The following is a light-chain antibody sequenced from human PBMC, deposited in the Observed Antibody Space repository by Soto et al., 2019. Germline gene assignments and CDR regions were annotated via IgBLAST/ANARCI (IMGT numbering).Light chain of an antibody. CDR3: LLDYDYFWA. CDR1: QGIRSA. V-gene: IGKV1-6*01. Sequence: AIQLTQSPSSLSASVGDRVTITCRASQGIRSALGWYQQKPGKVPKLLIYAASTLQSGVPSRFSGSGFGTDFTLTINSLQPEDFATYYCLLDYDYFWALGQGTKVDIK. CDR2: AAS. J-gene: IGKJ1*01.